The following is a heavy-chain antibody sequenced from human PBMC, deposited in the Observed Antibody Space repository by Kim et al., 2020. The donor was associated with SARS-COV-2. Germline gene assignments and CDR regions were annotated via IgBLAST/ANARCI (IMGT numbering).Heavy chain of an antibody. J-gene: IGHJ4*02. D-gene: IGHD2-15*01. Sequence: ASVKVSCKASGYTSTSYAMNWVRQAPGQGLEWMGWINTNTGNPTYAQGFTGRFVFSLDTSVSTAYLQISSLKAEDTAVYYCARDLYCSGGSCPSLGYWGQGTWSPSPQ. CDR1: GYTSTSYA. V-gene: IGHV7-4-1*02. CDR2: INTNTGNP. CDR3: ARDLYCSGGSCPSLGY.